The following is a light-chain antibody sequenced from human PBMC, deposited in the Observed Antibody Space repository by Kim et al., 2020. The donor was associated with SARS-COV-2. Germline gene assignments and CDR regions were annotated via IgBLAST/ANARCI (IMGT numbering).Light chain of an antibody. J-gene: IGLJ3*02. CDR3: SAWDSSLSAWV. Sequence: RQTATLTFTGNNKKVGNQGAAWLQQHQGHPPKLLSYRDNNRPSGISERLSASRSGNTASLTITGLQPEDEADYYCSAWDSSLSAWVFGGGTQLTVL. CDR2: RDN. V-gene: IGLV10-54*01. CDR1: NKKVGNQG.